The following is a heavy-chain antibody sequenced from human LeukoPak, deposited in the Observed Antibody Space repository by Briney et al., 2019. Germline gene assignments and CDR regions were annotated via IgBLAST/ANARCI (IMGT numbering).Heavy chain of an antibody. J-gene: IGHJ4*02. D-gene: IGHD2-2*01. CDR2: ISSSSSYI. CDR1: GFTFSSYS. V-gene: IGHV3-21*01. CDR3: ARDTYCSSTSCPFDC. Sequence: GSLRLSCAASGFTFSSYSMNWVRQAPGKGLEWVSSISSSSSYIYYADSVKGRFTISRDNAKNSLYLQMNSLRAEDTAVYYCARDTYCSSTSCPFDCWGQGTLVTVSS.